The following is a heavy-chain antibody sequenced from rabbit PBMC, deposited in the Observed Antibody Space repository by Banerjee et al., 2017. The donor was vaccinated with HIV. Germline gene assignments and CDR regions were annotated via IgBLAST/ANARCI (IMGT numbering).Heavy chain of an antibody. Sequence: QEQLVESGGGLVTLGGSLKLSCKASGISFSSSYWISWVRQAPGKGLEWIAFIDAGTSGITYYASWAKGRFTISKTSSTTVTLQMTSLTAADTATYFCVRDLAGVIGWNFGLWGQGTLVTVS. CDR2: IDAGTSGIT. D-gene: IGHD4-1*01. CDR1: GISFSSSYW. CDR3: VRDLAGVIGWNFGL. J-gene: IGHJ4*01. V-gene: IGHV1S45*01.